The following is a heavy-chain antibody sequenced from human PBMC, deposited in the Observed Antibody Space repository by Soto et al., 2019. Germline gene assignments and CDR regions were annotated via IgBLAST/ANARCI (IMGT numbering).Heavy chain of an antibody. D-gene: IGHD3-16*01. J-gene: IGHJ6*02. Sequence: PSQTLSRPCTVCGSSISSGDHYWSWIRQPPGKGLEWIGYIYYSWTTYYNPSLKSRVTISLDTSENQFSLKLNSVTAAYTAVNYCARALIPLWTQYYYCMDVWGQETTV. CDR3: ARALIPLWTQYYYCMDV. V-gene: IGHV4-30-4*01. CDR2: IYYSWTT. CDR1: GSSISSGDHY.